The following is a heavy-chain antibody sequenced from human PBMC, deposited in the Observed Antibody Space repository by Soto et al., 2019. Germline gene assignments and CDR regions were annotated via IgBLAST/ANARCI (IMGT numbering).Heavy chain of an antibody. Sequence: PGESLKISCKGSGYSFTSYWIGWVRQMPGKGLEWMGIIYPGDSDTRYSPSFQGQVTISADKSISTAYLQWSSLKASDTAMYYCARALRAYYGSGSRRYYGMDVWGQGTTVTVSS. CDR2: IYPGDSDT. D-gene: IGHD3-10*01. V-gene: IGHV5-51*01. CDR1: GYSFTSYW. CDR3: ARALRAYYGSGSRRYYGMDV. J-gene: IGHJ6*02.